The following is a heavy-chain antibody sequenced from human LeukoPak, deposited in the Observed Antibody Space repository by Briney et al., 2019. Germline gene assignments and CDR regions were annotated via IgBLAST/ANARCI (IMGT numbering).Heavy chain of an antibody. J-gene: IGHJ4*02. CDR1: GFTFSNFA. Sequence: GGSLRLSCAASGFTFSNFAMSWVRQAPGKGLEWVSTISTSGGNTYYADSVKGRFTISRDNSKNTLYLQMNSLRAEDSGVYYCAKGLAPTGTTHTAAGYWGQGTLVTVSS. CDR2: ISTSGGNT. CDR3: AKGLAPTGTTHTAAGY. D-gene: IGHD1-1*01. V-gene: IGHV3-23*01.